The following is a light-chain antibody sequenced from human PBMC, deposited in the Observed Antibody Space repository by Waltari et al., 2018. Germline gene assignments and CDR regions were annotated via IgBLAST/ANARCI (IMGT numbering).Light chain of an antibody. J-gene: IGKJ1*01. CDR1: QTIITW. Sequence: DIQMTQSPSTLSASVGDTVTITCRASQTIITWLAWYQQKPGKAPQPLSYDASTLESGVPSRFSGSGSGTEFTLTISSLQPLDFAVYYCQQYNTDPWTFGQGTQVEI. CDR2: DAS. CDR3: QQYNTDPWT. V-gene: IGKV1-5*01.